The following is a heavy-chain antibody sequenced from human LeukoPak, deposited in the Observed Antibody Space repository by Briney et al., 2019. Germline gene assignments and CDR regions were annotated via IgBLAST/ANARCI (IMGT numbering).Heavy chain of an antibody. V-gene: IGHV4-34*01. J-gene: IGHJ5*02. CDR3: ARLAGATRLYNR. Sequence: SETLSLTCAVYGGSFSGYYWSWIRQPPGKGLEWIGEINHSGSTNYNPSLKSRVTISVDTSKNQFSLKLSSVTAADTAVYYCARLAGATRLYNRWGQGTLVTVSS. CDR1: GGSFSGYY. CDR2: INHSGST. D-gene: IGHD1-26*01.